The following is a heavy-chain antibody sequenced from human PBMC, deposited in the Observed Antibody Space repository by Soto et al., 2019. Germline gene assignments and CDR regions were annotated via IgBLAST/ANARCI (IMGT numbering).Heavy chain of an antibody. D-gene: IGHD4-17*01. J-gene: IGHJ4*02. CDR2: ISSSGSTI. V-gene: IGHV3-11*01. Sequence: QVQLVESGGGLVKPGGSLRLSCAASGFAFSDPYMSWIRQAPGKGLEWISYISSSGSTIYCADSVKGRFTISRDNAKKSLYLQMDSLTADDTAVYYCARGGASVTTPFDYWGQGTQVTVSS. CDR1: GFAFSDPY. CDR3: ARGGASVTTPFDY.